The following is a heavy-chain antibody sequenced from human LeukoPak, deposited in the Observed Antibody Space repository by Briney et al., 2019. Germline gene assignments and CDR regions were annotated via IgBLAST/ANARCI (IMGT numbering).Heavy chain of an antibody. CDR2: IIPILGIA. CDR1: GGTFSSYA. V-gene: IGHV1-69*04. Sequence: SVKVSCKASGGTFSSYAISWVRQAPGQGLEWMGRIIPILGIANYAQKLQGRVTITADKSTSTAYMELSSLRSEDTAVYYCARDRGREFDAFDIWGQGTMVTVSS. J-gene: IGHJ3*02. D-gene: IGHD3-10*01. CDR3: ARDRGREFDAFDI.